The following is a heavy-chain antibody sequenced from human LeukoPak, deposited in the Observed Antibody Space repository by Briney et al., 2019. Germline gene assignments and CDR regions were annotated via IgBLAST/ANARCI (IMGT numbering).Heavy chain of an antibody. J-gene: IGHJ4*02. CDR2: TNLHGTPV. V-gene: IGHV3-74*01. D-gene: IGHD3-10*02. CDR1: GLSFSNYW. CDR3: ASAYTYVRLGDH. Sequence: GGSLILSCSVSGLSFSNYWMPSVRQTPGKGLVLVARTNLHGTPVDYADPVKGRFTISRDNSKNMLFLQMISLRVEDTAVYYCASAYTYVRLGDHWGQGTVVTVS.